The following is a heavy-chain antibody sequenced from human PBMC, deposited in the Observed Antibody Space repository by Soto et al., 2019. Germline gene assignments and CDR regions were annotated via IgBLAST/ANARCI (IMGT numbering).Heavy chain of an antibody. CDR3: ARGRIGSYDFWSGYSHYYYYGMDV. CDR2: MYHSGSS. V-gene: IGHV4-59*01. D-gene: IGHD3-3*01. CDR1: GGSISSYY. J-gene: IGHJ6*02. Sequence: SETLSLTCTVSGGSISSYYWSWIRQPPGKGLEWIGYMYHSGSSNYNPSLKRRATISVDTSKNQVSLEVTSVTAADTAVYYCARGRIGSYDFWSGYSHYYYYGMDVWGQGTTVTVSS.